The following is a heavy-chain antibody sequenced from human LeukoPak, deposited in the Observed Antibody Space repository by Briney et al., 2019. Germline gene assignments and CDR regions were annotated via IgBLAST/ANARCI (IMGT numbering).Heavy chain of an antibody. CDR2: ISGSGGST. D-gene: IGHD3-10*01. V-gene: IGHV3-23*01. J-gene: IGHJ4*02. CDR1: GFTFSSYA. CDR3: AKSKLLWFGELLSE. Sequence: GGSLRLSCAASGFTFSSYAMSWVRQAPGKGLEWVSAISGSGGSTYYADSVKGRFTISRDNSKNTLYLQMNSLRAEDTAVYYCAKSKLLWFGELLSEWGQGTLVIVSS.